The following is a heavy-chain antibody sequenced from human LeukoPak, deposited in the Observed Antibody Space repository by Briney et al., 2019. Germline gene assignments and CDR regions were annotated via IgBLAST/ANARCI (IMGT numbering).Heavy chain of an antibody. Sequence: SETLSLTCTVSGGSISSYYWSWIRQPAGKGLEWIGSIYYSGSTYYNPSLKSRVTISVDTSKNQFSLKLSSVTAADTAVYYCAGSPDYGVDAFDIWGQGTMVTVSS. CDR2: IYYSGST. CDR3: AGSPDYGVDAFDI. CDR1: GGSISSYY. J-gene: IGHJ3*02. V-gene: IGHV4-4*07. D-gene: IGHD4-17*01.